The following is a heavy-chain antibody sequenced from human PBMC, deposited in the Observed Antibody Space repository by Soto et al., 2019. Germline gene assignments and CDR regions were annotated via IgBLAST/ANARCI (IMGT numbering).Heavy chain of an antibody. CDR3: AKDRDMITFGGVIVPSPKDY. CDR1: GFTFSSYA. Sequence: EVQLLESGGGLVQPGGSLRLSCAASGFTFSSYAMSWVRQAPGKGLEWVSAISGSGGSTYYADSEKGRFTISRDNSKNTLYLQMNSLRAEDTAVYYCAKDRDMITFGGVIVPSPKDYWGQGTLVTVSS. J-gene: IGHJ4*02. CDR2: ISGSGGST. V-gene: IGHV3-23*01. D-gene: IGHD3-16*02.